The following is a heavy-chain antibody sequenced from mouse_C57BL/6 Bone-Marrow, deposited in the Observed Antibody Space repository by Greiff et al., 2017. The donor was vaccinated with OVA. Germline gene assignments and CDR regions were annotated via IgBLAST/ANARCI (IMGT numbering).Heavy chain of an antibody. Sequence: DVMLVESGGGLVKPGGSLKLSCAASGFTFSSYAMSWVRQNPEKRLEWVATINDGVSYTYYPNNLKGRFTISRDNAKNNLYLQMSHLKSEDTAMYYCTRDLLRYFDYWGQGTTLTVSA. V-gene: IGHV5-4*01. CDR1: GFTFSSYA. J-gene: IGHJ2*01. D-gene: IGHD2-1*01. CDR2: INDGVSYT. CDR3: TRDLLRYFDY.